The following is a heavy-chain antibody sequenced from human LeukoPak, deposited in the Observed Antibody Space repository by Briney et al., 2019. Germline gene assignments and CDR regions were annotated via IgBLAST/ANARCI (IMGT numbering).Heavy chain of an antibody. Sequence: SETLPLTCTVSGYSISSGYYWGWIRQPPGKGLEWVGNIHHIGTTYYNPSLKSRVTISVDTSKNQFSLKLTSVTAADTAVYYCARRDQNEGVGGYVPWGQGTLVTVSS. D-gene: IGHD5-12*01. CDR3: ARRDQNEGVGGYVP. J-gene: IGHJ4*02. V-gene: IGHV4-38-2*02. CDR1: GYSISSGYY. CDR2: IHHIGTT.